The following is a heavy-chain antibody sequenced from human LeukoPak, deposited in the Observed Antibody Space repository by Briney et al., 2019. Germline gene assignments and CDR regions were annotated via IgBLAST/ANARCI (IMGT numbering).Heavy chain of an antibody. V-gene: IGHV4-59*01. CDR1: GGSLSSYY. CDR3: ARSGTLTGYLY. J-gene: IGHJ4*02. CDR2: IYYSGST. Sequence: SETLSLTCTVSGGSLSSYYWTWIRQPPGKGLEWIGYIYYSGSTNYNPSLKSRVTMSVGTSKNQFSLKLSSVTAADTAVYYCARSGTLTGYLYWGQGALVTVSS. D-gene: IGHD3-9*01.